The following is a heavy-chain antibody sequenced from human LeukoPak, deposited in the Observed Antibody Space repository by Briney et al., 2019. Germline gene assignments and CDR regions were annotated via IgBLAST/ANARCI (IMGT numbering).Heavy chain of an antibody. CDR3: ARGHLRGHGLPGYDFDY. CDR1: GFTFSSYG. V-gene: IGHV3-33*01. Sequence: PGTSLRLSCAASGFTFSSYGMHWVRQAPGKGLEWVAGIWYDGSNKYYADSVKGRFTISRDNSKNTLYLQMNSLRAEDTAVYYCARGHLRGHGLPGYDFDYWGQGTLVTVSS. D-gene: IGHD3-9*01. CDR2: IWYDGSNK. J-gene: IGHJ4*02.